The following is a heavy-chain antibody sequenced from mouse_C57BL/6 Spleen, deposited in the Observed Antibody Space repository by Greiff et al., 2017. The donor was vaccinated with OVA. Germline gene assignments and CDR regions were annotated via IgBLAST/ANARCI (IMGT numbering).Heavy chain of an antibody. CDR1: GYTFTSYW. CDR2: IDPSDRYT. D-gene: IGHD2-4*01. V-gene: IGHV1-69*01. Sequence: VQLQPPGAELVMPGASVKLSCKASGYTFTSYWMHWVKQRPGQGLEWVGEIDPSDRYTNYNQKFKGKSTMNVGKSSSTALIQLSRLASGDSAVIYCASDYTVDYWGQGTTLTVSS. J-gene: IGHJ2*01. CDR3: ASDYTVDY.